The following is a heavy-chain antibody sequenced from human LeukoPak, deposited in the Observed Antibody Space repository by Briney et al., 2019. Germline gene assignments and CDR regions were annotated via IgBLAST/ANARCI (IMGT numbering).Heavy chain of an antibody. CDR3: ARGRGWYFYYGMDA. CDR2: MNPNSGNT. J-gene: IGHJ6*02. CDR1: GYTFTSYD. D-gene: IGHD6-19*01. Sequence: ASVKVSCKASGYTFTSYDINWVRRATGQGLEWMGWMNPNSGNTGYAQKFQGRVTMTRNTSISTACMELSSLRSEDTAVYYCARGRGWYFYYGMDAWGQGTTVTVSS. V-gene: IGHV1-8*01.